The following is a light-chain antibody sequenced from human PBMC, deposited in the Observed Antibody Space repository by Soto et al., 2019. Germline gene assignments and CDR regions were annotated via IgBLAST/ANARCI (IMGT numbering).Light chain of an antibody. CDR2: EVS. J-gene: IGLJ7*02. CDR3: CSYGGSRAV. V-gene: IGLV2-23*02. Sequence: QSALTQPASVSGSPGQSITISCTGTSSDVGSHNLVSWYQQHPGQAPKLMIYEVSKRPLGVSARFSASKSGNTASLTISGLQAEDEADYYCCSYGGSRAVFGGGTQLTA. CDR1: SSDVGSHNL.